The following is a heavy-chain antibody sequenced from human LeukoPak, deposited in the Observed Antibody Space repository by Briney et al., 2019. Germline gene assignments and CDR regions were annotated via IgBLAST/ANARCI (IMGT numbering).Heavy chain of an antibody. J-gene: IGHJ6*03. CDR3: AKDYCSSTSCYPSYYYYMDV. Sequence: PGGSLRLSCAASGFTFDDYAMHWVRQAPGKGLEWVSGISWNSGSIGYADSVKGRFTISRDNAKNSLYLQMNSLRAKDTALYYCAKDYCSSTSCYPSYYYYMDVWGKGTTVTVSS. V-gene: IGHV3-9*01. CDR2: ISWNSGSI. D-gene: IGHD2-2*01. CDR1: GFTFDDYA.